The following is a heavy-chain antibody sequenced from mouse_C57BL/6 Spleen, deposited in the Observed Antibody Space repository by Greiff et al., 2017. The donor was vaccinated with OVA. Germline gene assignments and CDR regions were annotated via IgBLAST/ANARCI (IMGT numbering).Heavy chain of an antibody. V-gene: IGHV1-82*01. J-gene: IGHJ3*01. Sequence: QVQLQQSGPELVKPGASVKISCKASGYAFSSSWMNWVKQRPGKGLEWIGRIYPGDGDTNYNGKFKGKATLTADKSSSTAYMQLSSLTSEDSAVYFCARGEVFGFAYWGQGTLVTVSA. CDR1: GYAFSSSW. D-gene: IGHD6-2*01. CDR3: ARGEVFGFAY. CDR2: IYPGDGDT.